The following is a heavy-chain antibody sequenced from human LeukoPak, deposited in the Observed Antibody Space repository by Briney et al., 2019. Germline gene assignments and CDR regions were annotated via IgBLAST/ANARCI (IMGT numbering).Heavy chain of an antibody. Sequence: GGSLRLSYAASGFTFSSYDMHWVRQATGKGLEWVSAIGTAGDTYYPGSVKGRFTISRENAKNSLYLQMNSLRAEDTAVYYCARVAESSGLSGMDVWGQGTTVTVSS. V-gene: IGHV3-13*01. CDR1: GFTFSSYD. D-gene: IGHD6-19*01. J-gene: IGHJ6*02. CDR2: IGTAGDT. CDR3: ARVAESSGLSGMDV.